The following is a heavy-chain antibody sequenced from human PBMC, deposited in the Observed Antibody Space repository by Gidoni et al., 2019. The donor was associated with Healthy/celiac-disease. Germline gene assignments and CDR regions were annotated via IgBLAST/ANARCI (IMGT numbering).Heavy chain of an antibody. J-gene: IGHJ4*02. CDR2: IYYSGST. Sequence: QVQLQEPGPGLVKPSETLPPTCTVSGGSISSYYWSWIRQPPGKGLEWIGYIYYSGSTNYNPSLKSRVTISVDTSKNQFSLKLSSVTAADPAVYYCARIYGSGSYFFDYWGQGTLVTVSS. CDR1: GGSISSYY. V-gene: IGHV4-59*01. CDR3: ARIYGSGSYFFDY. D-gene: IGHD3-10*01.